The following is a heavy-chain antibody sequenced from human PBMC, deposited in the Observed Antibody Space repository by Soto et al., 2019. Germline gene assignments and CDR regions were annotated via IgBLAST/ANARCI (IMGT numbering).Heavy chain of an antibody. CDR3: ASGPDHYGMDV. CDR1: GFTFSSYA. V-gene: IGHV3-23*01. CDR2: IGGSGGST. Sequence: GSLRLSCAASGFTFSSYAMSWVRQAPGKGLEWVSAIGGSGGSTHYAESVKGRFTISRDKSKNTLYLQMNSLRADDTAVYYCASGPDHYGMDVWGQGTTVTVSS. J-gene: IGHJ6*02.